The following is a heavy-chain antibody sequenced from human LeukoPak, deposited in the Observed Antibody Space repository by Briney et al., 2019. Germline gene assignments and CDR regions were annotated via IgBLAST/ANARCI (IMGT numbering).Heavy chain of an antibody. CDR2: IYYRGST. V-gene: IGHV4-59*08. J-gene: IGHJ6*02. D-gene: IGHD3/OR15-3a*01. CDR3: ARHAEGGLVRTYGMDV. CDR1: GGSISSYY. Sequence: SETLSLTCTVSGGSISSYYWSWIRQPPGKGLEWIGYIYYRGSTNYNPSLKSRATISVATSKNQFSLKLSSVTAADTAVYYCARHAEGGLVRTYGMDVWGQGTTVTVSS.